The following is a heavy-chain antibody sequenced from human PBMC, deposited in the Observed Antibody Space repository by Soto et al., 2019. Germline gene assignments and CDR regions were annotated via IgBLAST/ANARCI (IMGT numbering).Heavy chain of an antibody. V-gene: IGHV3-48*02. CDR1: GFTFSTYA. Sequence: GGCLRLSCAASGFTFSTYAMNWVRQAPGKGLEWVSYIDSSGITIYYADSVKGRFTISRDNAKNSLYLQLNSLRDEDTAVYYCARVSLIQMVYAMSDYWGQGTLVTVSS. D-gene: IGHD2-8*01. CDR2: IDSSGITI. J-gene: IGHJ4*01. CDR3: ARVSLIQMVYAMSDY.